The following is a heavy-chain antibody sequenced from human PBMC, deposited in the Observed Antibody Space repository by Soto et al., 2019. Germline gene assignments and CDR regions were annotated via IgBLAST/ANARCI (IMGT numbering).Heavy chain of an antibody. V-gene: IGHV4-39*07. CDR1: GGSISSSNYH. CDR2: MYYSGST. Sequence: SETLSLTCTVSGGSISSSNYHWGWIRQPPGKGLEWIGSMYYSGSTYYNPSLKSRVTISVDTSKNQFSLKLTSVTAADTAVYYCARAYGGYADYWGQGALVTVSS. D-gene: IGHD5-12*01. CDR3: ARAYGGYADY. J-gene: IGHJ4*02.